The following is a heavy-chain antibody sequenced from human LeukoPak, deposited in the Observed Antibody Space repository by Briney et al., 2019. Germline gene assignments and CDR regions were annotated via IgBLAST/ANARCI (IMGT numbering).Heavy chain of an antibody. CDR3: ARVWSGYENYYYYGMDV. V-gene: IGHV4-59*01. Sequence: PSETLSLTCTVSGGSISSYYWSWIRQPPGKGLEWIGYIYYSGSTNYNPSLKSRVTISVDTSKNQFSLKLSSVTAADTAVYYCARVWSGYENYYYYGMDVWGQGTTVTVSS. D-gene: IGHD5-12*01. CDR2: IYYSGST. J-gene: IGHJ6*02. CDR1: GGSISSYY.